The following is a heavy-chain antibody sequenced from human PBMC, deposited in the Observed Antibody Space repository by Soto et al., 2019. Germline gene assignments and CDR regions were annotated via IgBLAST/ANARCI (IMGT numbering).Heavy chain of an antibody. V-gene: IGHV3-23*01. CDR3: AKEQPSYYDSSGYYQLGP. CDR1: GFTFSTYA. D-gene: IGHD3-22*01. J-gene: IGHJ4*02. CDR2: ISGSGGST. Sequence: PGGSLRLSCAASGFTFSTYAMSWVRQAPGKGLEWVSAISGSGGSTYYADSVKGRFTISRDNSKNTLYLQMNSLRAEDTAVYYCAKEQPSYYDSSGYYQLGPWGQGTLVTVSS.